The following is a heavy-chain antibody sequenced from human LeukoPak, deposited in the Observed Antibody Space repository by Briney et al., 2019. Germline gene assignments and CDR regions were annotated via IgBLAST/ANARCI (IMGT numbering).Heavy chain of an antibody. D-gene: IGHD6-13*01. Sequence: GGALRLSCAATGFTFSSYEMNWVRQAQGKGVEGVSYISSSGSTIYYADSVKGRFTISRDNAKNSLYLQMNSLRAEDTAVYYCARESEQLDLDYWGQGTLVTVSS. CDR2: ISSSGSTI. V-gene: IGHV3-48*03. CDR3: ARESEQLDLDY. J-gene: IGHJ4*02. CDR1: GFTFSSYE.